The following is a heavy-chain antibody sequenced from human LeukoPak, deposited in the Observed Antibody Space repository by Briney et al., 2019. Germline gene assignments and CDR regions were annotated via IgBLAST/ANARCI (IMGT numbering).Heavy chain of an antibody. CDR3: AGVVTGDWFDP. J-gene: IGHJ5*02. V-gene: IGHV1-24*01. D-gene: IGHD2-21*02. Sequence: RASVKVSCTASGYSFTNHAIHWVRQAPGQRLEWMGGFDPEDGETIYAQKFQGRVTMTEDTSTDTAYMELSSLRSEDTAVYYCAGVVTGDWFDPWGQGTLVTVSS. CDR2: FDPEDGET. CDR1: GYSFTNHA.